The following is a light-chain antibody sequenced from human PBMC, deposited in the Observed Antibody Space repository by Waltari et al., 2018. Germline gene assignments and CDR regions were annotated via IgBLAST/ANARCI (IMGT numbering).Light chain of an antibody. V-gene: IGKV1-5*03. CDR3: QQYNDYPLT. CDR2: NVS. CDR1: QIISSW. Sequence: DIHMTQYPSTLSASVGDRVTIPCRTSQIISSWLAWYQQKPVNAPKVLIYNVSGLESGVPSRFSGSGSGTEFTLTISSLQPDDFATYYCQQYNDYPLTFGGGTKVEIK. J-gene: IGKJ4*01.